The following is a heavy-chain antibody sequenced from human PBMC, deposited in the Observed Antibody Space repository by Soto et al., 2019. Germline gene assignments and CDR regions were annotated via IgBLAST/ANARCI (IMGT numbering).Heavy chain of an antibody. CDR1: GASITSYY. Sequence: PSETLSLTCSVTGASITSYYWSWIRQPPGKALEWIGYIHYSGSTKSNPSLMSRVTISVDTSKNQFSLELTSVTAADTAVYYCAGDVNHGTWSFYWGRGALVTVSS. J-gene: IGHJ4*02. V-gene: IGHV4-59*01. CDR3: AGDVNHGTWSFY. D-gene: IGHD1-26*01. CDR2: IHYSGST.